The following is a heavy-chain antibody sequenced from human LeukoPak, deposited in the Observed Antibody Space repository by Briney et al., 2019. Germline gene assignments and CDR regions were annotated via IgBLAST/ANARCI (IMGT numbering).Heavy chain of an antibody. CDR2: MNPNSGNT. D-gene: IGHD6-6*01. Sequence: ASVKVSCKASGYTFTSYDINWVRQATGQGLEWMGWMNPNSGNTGYAQKFQGRVTMTRNTSISTAYTELSSLRSEDTAVYYCATGRFTIAARPPYYYYMDVWGKGTTVTVSS. CDR1: GYTFTSYD. J-gene: IGHJ6*03. V-gene: IGHV1-8*01. CDR3: ATGRFTIAARPPYYYYMDV.